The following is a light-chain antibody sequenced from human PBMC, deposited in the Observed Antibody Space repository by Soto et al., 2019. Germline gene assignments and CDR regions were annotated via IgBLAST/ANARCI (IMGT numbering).Light chain of an antibody. J-gene: IGLJ1*01. V-gene: IGLV3-1*01. CDR3: QAWDGASAV. CDR1: KLGDKY. Sequence: SYELTHPPSVSLPPGQTASITCSRDKLGDKYACWYQQKPGQSPVLVIYQNSKRPSGIPERFSGSNSGNTATLTISGTQAMDEAAYYCQAWDGASAVFGTGTKLTVL. CDR2: QNS.